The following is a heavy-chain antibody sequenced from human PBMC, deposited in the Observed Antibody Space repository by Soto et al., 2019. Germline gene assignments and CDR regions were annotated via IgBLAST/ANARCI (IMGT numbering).Heavy chain of an antibody. CDR2: TYYRSKWYN. V-gene: IGHV6-1*01. J-gene: IGHJ4*02. Sequence: PSQTLSLTCAISGDSVSSNSAARNWIRQSPSRGLEWLGGTYYRSKWYNDYAVSVKSRITINPDTSKNQFSLQLNSVTPEDTAVYYCARGGPIQIWNDSDQFDYWGQGTLVNVSS. D-gene: IGHD5-18*01. CDR3: ARGGPIQIWNDSDQFDY. CDR1: GDSVSSNSAA.